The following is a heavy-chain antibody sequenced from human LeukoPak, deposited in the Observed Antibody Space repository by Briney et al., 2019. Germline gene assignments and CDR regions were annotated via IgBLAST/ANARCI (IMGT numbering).Heavy chain of an antibody. CDR3: AGTDYDILTGYGIDY. D-gene: IGHD3-9*01. V-gene: IGHV3-48*03. CDR2: ISGRGGTI. CDR1: GFVFSSFE. Sequence: GGSLRLSCAVSGFVFSSFEMNWVRQAPGKGLEWVSYISGRGGTIYYADSVKGRFTISRDNAKNSLYLQMNSLRDEDTAVYYRAGTDYDILTGYGIDYWGQGTLVTVSS. J-gene: IGHJ4*02.